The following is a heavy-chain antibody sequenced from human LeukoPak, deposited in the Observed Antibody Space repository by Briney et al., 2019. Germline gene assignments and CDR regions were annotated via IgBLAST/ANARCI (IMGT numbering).Heavy chain of an antibody. D-gene: IGHD7-27*01. J-gene: IGHJ6*03. CDR1: GGTFSSYA. CDR2: IIPIFGTA. V-gene: IGHV1-69*05. CDR3: ARALGKQYYYYYMDV. Sequence: ASVKVSCKASGGTFSSYAISWVRQAPGQGLEWMGGIIPIFGTANYAQKFQGRVTITTDESTSTAYMELSSLRSEDTAVYYCARALGKQYYYYYMDVWGKGTTVTVSS.